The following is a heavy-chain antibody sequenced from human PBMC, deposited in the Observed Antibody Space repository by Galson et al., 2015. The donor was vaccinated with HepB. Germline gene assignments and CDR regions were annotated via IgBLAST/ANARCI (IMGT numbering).Heavy chain of an antibody. Sequence: SVKVSCKASGGTFSSYAISWVRQAPGQGLEWMGGIIPIFGTANYAQKFQGRVTITADESTSTAYMELSSLRSEDTAVYYCARDQEEYDSSGYYDYWGQGTLVAVSS. J-gene: IGHJ4*02. CDR1: GGTFSSYA. V-gene: IGHV1-69*13. CDR2: IIPIFGTA. CDR3: ARDQEEYDSSGYYDY. D-gene: IGHD3-22*01.